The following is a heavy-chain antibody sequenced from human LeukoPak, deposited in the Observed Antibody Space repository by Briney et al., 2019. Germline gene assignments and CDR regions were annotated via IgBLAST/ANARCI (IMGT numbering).Heavy chain of an antibody. V-gene: IGHV3-48*03. Sequence: PGGSLRLSCAASGFTFSSYEMNWVRQAPGKGLEWVSSISRSATTIYYADSVEGRFTISRDNAKNSLYLQMNSLSAEDTAVYFCARVGALSSSWLLYWGQGTLVTVSS. D-gene: IGHD6-13*01. J-gene: IGHJ4*02. CDR2: ISRSATTI. CDR1: GFTFSSYE. CDR3: ARVGALSSSWLLY.